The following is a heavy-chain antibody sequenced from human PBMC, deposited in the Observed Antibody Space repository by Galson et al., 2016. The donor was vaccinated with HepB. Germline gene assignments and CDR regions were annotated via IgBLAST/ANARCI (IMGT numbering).Heavy chain of an antibody. CDR3: ASYSYGYGFGN. D-gene: IGHD5-18*01. V-gene: IGHV3-7*01. CDR2: IQQGGGEK. J-gene: IGHJ4*02. CDR1: GFIFSHYW. Sequence: SLRLSCAASGFIFSHYWMCWVRQAPGKGLEWVANIQQGGGEKYYLDSVKGRFTISRDNTKNSLYLQLASLGAEDAAVYYCASYSYGYGFGNWGQGTLVTVAS.